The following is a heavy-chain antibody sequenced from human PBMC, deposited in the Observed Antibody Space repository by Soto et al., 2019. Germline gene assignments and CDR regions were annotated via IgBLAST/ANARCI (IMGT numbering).Heavy chain of an antibody. J-gene: IGHJ6*02. Sequence: QVQLVESGGGVVQPGRSLRLSCAASGFTFSSYGMHWVRQAPGKGLEWVAVISYDGSNKYYADSVKGRFTISRDNSKNTLYLQMNSHRAEDTAVYYCAKDLRSPTCELQSYGMDVWGQGTTVTVSS. V-gene: IGHV3-30*18. CDR1: GFTFSSYG. CDR3: AKDLRSPTCELQSYGMDV. CDR2: ISYDGSNK. D-gene: IGHD1-26*01.